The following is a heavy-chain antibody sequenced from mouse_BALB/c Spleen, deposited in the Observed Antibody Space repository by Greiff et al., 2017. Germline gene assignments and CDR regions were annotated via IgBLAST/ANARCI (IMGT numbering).Heavy chain of an antibody. CDR1: GFNIKDTY. CDR2: IDPANGNT. V-gene: IGHV14-3*02. CDR3: ATLANWAFDY. Sequence: EVQLQESGAELVKPGASVKLSCTASGFNIKDTYMHWVKQRPEQGLEWIGRIDPANGNTKYDPKFQGKATITADTSSNTAYLQLSSLTSEDTAVYYCATLANWAFDYWGQGTTLTVSS. J-gene: IGHJ2*01. D-gene: IGHD4-1*01.